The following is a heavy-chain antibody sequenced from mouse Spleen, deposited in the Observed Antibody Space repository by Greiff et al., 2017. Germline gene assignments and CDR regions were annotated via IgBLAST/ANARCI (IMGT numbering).Heavy chain of an antibody. CDR1: GFTFSDFY. D-gene: IGHD2-10*02. J-gene: IGHJ2*01. Sequence: EVNVVESGGGLVQSGRSLRLSCATSGFTFSDFYMEWVRQAPGKGLEWIAASRNKANDYTTEYSASVKGRFIVSRDTSQSILYLQMNALRAEDTAIYYCARDGLVWPYDYWGQGTTLTVSS. CDR3: ARDGLVWPYDY. V-gene: IGHV7-1*01. CDR2: SRNKANDYTT.